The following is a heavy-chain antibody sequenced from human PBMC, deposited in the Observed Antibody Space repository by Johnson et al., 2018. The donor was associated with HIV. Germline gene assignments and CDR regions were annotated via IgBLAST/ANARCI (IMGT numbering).Heavy chain of an antibody. J-gene: IGHJ3*02. CDR3: AKTFPLTAAGFPLNAFDI. CDR1: GFTFSSYA. Sequence: QVQLVESGGGVVQPGRSLRLSCAASGFTFSSYAMHWVRQAPGKGLEWVAVISYDGSNKYYADSVKGRFTISRDNSKNTLYLQMNSLRAEDTAVYYCAKTFPLTAAGFPLNAFDIWGQGTMVTVSS. V-gene: IGHV3-30*04. D-gene: IGHD6-13*01. CDR2: ISYDGSNK.